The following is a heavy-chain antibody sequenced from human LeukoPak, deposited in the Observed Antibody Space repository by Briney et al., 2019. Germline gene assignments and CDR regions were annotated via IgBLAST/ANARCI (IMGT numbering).Heavy chain of an antibody. Sequence: PGGSLRLSCAASGFTFSSYWMSWVRQAPGKGLEWVANIKQDGSEKYYVDSVKGRFTISRDNAKNSLYLQVNSLRAEDTAVYYCARDPRQYYFDYWGQGTLVTVSS. CDR3: ARDPRQYYFDY. CDR2: IKQDGSEK. J-gene: IGHJ4*02. CDR1: GFTFSSYW. V-gene: IGHV3-7*04.